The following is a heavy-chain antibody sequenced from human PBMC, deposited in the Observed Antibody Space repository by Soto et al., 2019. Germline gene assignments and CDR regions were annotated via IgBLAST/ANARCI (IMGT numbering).Heavy chain of an antibody. J-gene: IGHJ5*01. CDR2: INTGNGNT. V-gene: IGHV1-3*04. Sequence: ASVKVSCKASGYTFTKYAMHWVRQAPGQRLEWMGWINTGNGNTKYSQKFQGRVTITRDTSASTAYMELSSLRSEDTALYYCARAGDVCSTPNCYVINSGGQGPLVTAPS. D-gene: IGHD2-2*01. CDR1: GYTFTKYA. CDR3: ARAGDVCSTPNCYVINS.